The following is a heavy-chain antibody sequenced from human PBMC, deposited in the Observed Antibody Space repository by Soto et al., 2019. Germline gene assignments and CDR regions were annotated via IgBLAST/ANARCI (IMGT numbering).Heavy chain of an antibody. CDR2: IKSKTDGGTSTN. CDR1: GFTFSNAW. V-gene: IGHV3-15*07. J-gene: IGHJ4*02. D-gene: IGHD2-2*01. CDR3: ARGSNGPMP. Sequence: GGSLRLSCAASGFTFSNAWVNWVRQAPGKGLEWVGRIKSKTDGGTSTNINYADSVKGRFTTSRDNAKNSLYLQMNNLRAEDKAVYYCARGSNGPMPWGQGTLVTVSS.